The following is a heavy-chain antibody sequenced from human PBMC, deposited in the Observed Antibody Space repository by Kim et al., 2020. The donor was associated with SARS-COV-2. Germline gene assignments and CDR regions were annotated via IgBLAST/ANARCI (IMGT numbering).Heavy chain of an antibody. J-gene: IGHJ4*02. CDR2: INHSGST. Sequence: SETLSLTCAVYGGSFSGYYWSWIRQPPGKGLEWIGEINHSGSTNYNPSLKSRVTISVDTSKNQFSLKLSSVTAADTAVYYCARGRVADGSGSYYNGDYWGQGTLVTVSS. V-gene: IGHV4-34*01. CDR3: ARGRVADGSGSYYNGDY. CDR1: GGSFSGYY. D-gene: IGHD3-10*01.